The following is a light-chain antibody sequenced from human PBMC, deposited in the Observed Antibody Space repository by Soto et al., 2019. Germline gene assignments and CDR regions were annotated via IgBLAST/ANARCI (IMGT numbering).Light chain of an antibody. CDR1: QSVSSN. Sequence: EIVMTQSPATLSVSPGKRATLSCSASQSVSSNLAWYQQKPGQAPRLLIFGAYTRATGVPARFSGSGSGTEFTLTITSQQSEYCAVYYGLQYHDWPRTLGQGTKVKIK. CDR2: GAY. J-gene: IGKJ1*01. CDR3: LQYHDWPRT. V-gene: IGKV3-15*01.